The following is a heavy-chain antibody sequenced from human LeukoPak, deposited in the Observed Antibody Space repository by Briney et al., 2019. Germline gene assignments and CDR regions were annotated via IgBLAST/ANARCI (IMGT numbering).Heavy chain of an antibody. CDR1: GYTFTSYA. CDR3: ARIGIVVVEAATRHQHYYGMDV. D-gene: IGHD2-15*01. Sequence: GASVKVSCKASGYTFTSYAMNWVRQAPGQGLEWMGWINTNTGNPTYAQGFTGRFVFSLDTSVSTAYLQISSLKAEDTAVYYCARIGIVVVEAATRHQHYYGMDVWGQGTTVTVSS. J-gene: IGHJ6*02. V-gene: IGHV7-4-1*02. CDR2: INTNTGNP.